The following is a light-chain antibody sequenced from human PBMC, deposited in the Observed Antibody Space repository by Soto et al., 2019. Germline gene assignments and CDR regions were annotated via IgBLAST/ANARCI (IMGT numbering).Light chain of an antibody. V-gene: IGKV3-15*01. J-gene: IGKJ1*01. CDR1: QSVSTS. Sequence: EVVVTQSPGTLSLSPGEIATLSCRASQSVSTSFLAWYQQKPGQAPRLLIYGASTRATGIPARFSGSGSGTEFTLTISSLQSEDFAVYYCQQYNNWPQTVGQGTKVEIK. CDR3: QQYNNWPQT. CDR2: GAS.